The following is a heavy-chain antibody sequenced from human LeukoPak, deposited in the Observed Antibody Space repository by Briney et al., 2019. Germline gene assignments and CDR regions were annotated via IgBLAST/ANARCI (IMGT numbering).Heavy chain of an antibody. Sequence: ASVKVSCKASGYTFTSYGISWVRQAPGQGLEWMGWISAYNGNTNYAQKLQGRVTMTTDTSTSTAYMELRSLRSDDTAVYYCARDRCSSTSCYDGKFDPWGQGTLVTVSS. J-gene: IGHJ5*02. CDR3: ARDRCSSTSCYDGKFDP. D-gene: IGHD2-2*01. CDR2: ISAYNGNT. CDR1: GYTFTSYG. V-gene: IGHV1-18*01.